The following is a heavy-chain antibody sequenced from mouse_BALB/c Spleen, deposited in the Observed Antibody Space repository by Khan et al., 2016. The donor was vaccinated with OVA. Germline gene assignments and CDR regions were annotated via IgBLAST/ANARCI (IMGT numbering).Heavy chain of an antibody. D-gene: IGHD2-4*01. CDR2: ISYSGST. CDR3: AISEDYERDYFDN. V-gene: IGHV3-2*02. CDR1: GYSITSDYA. J-gene: IGHJ2*01. Sequence: EVKLEESGPGLVQPSQSLSLTCTVTGYSITSDYAWNWIRQFPGNKLVWMSYISYSGSTCYNPTLKSRISITRDTSKNQFFLQLNSVTSEDTATYDGAISEDYERDYFDNWGQGGTLTVSS.